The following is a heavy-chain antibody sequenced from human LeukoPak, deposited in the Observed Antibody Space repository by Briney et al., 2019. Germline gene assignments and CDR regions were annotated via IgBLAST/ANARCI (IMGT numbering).Heavy chain of an antibody. Sequence: PGGSLRLSCAASGFTVSSNYMSWVRQAPGKGLEWVSVIYSSGSTYYADSVKGRFTISRDNSKNTLYLQMNSLRAEDTAVYYCARASLGALDYWGQGTLVTVSS. CDR3: ARASLGALDY. CDR2: IYSSGST. V-gene: IGHV3-53*01. J-gene: IGHJ4*02. CDR1: GFTVSSNY.